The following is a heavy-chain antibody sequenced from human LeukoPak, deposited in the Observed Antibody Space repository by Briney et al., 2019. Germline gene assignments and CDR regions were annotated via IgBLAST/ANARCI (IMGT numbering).Heavy chain of an antibody. CDR3: ARDLLDSSGWDHFDY. V-gene: IGHV3-30-3*01. Sequence: PGGSLRLSCAASGFTFSSYAMHWVRQAPGKGLEWVAVISYDGSNKYYADSVKGRFTISRDNSKNTLYLQMNSLRAEDTAVYYCARDLLDSSGWDHFDYWGQGTLVTVSS. D-gene: IGHD6-19*01. J-gene: IGHJ4*02. CDR2: ISYDGSNK. CDR1: GFTFSSYA.